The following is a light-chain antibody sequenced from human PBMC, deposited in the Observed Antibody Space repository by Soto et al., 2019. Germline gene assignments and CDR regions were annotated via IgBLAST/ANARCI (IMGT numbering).Light chain of an antibody. V-gene: IGLV1-44*01. CDR1: SSDIGSNT. CDR3: AAWVGGLSGGV. Sequence: QSVLTQPPSASATPGPRVTLSCSGSSSDIGSNTVNWYQQLPGTAPKLLIYDNNQRSSVVPDRFSGSKSGTSASLAISVLEAENEADYYRAAWVGGLSGGVFGGGTKVTVL. CDR2: DNN. J-gene: IGLJ3*02.